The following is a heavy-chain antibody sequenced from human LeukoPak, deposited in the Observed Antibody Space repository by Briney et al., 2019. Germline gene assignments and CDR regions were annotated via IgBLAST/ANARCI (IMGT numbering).Heavy chain of an antibody. D-gene: IGHD3-10*01. CDR3: ARCYGSGSPDY. J-gene: IGHJ4*02. CDR1: GGSISSYY. CDR2: IYYSGST. Sequence: PSETLSLTCTVSGGSISSYYWTWIRQPPGKGLEWIGYIYYSGSTNYNPSLKSRVTISVDTSKNQFSLKPSSVTAADTALYYCARCYGSGSPDYWGQGTLVTVSS. V-gene: IGHV4-59*08.